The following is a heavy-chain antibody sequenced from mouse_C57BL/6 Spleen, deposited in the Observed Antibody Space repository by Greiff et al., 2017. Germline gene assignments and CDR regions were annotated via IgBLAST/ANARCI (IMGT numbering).Heavy chain of an antibody. CDR1: GFSFNTYA. V-gene: IGHV10-1*01. CDR3: VRLDSNYDSMDY. D-gene: IGHD2-5*01. CDR2: IRSKSNNYAT. Sequence: EVQLVESGGGLVQPKGSLKLSCAASGFSFNTYAMNWVRQAPGKGLEWVARIRSKSNNYATYYDDSVKDRFTISRDDSESMRYMQMNNLKTDDTAMYYCVRLDSNYDSMDYWGQGTSVTVSS. J-gene: IGHJ4*01.